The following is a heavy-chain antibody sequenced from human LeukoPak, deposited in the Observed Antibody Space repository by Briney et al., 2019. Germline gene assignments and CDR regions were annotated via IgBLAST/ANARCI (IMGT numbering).Heavy chain of an antibody. CDR1: GFSFSSYA. D-gene: IGHD6-13*01. CDR2: ISYDGSNK. Sequence: GRSLRLSCAASGFSFSSYAMHWVRQAPGKGLEWVAVISYDGSNKYYADSVKGRFTISRDNSKNTLYLQMNSLRAEDTAVYYCARDRSSAAGNENWFDPWGQGTLVTVSS. J-gene: IGHJ5*02. V-gene: IGHV3-30-3*01. CDR3: ARDRSSAAGNENWFDP.